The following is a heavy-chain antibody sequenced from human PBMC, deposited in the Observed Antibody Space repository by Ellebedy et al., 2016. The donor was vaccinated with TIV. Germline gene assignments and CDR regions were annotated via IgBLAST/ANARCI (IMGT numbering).Heavy chain of an antibody. V-gene: IGHV5-51*01. Sequence: GESLKISCEGSGYTFSSMWIAWVRQMSGKGLEWVGIIYHGESDTRYSPPFRGRISISADKSTSAASLQWSSLEASDTAIYYCATLGPDNSNNRGFDSWGQGTLVTVAS. J-gene: IGHJ4*02. CDR1: GYTFSSMW. CDR2: IYHGESDT. CDR3: ATLGPDNSNNRGFDS. D-gene: IGHD1/OR15-1a*01.